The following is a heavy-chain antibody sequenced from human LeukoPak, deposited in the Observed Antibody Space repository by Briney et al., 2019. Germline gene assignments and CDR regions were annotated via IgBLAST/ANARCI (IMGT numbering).Heavy chain of an antibody. Sequence: GGSLRLSCVASGFTVSSNYMSWVRQAPGKGLEWVSVIYRGSSGGRTYYADTVKGRFTISRDNTKTTLYLQMYSLRAEDTALYYCAKGVRIAVAATPDAFDTWGQGTMVTVSS. CDR2: IYRGSSGGRT. V-gene: IGHV3-53*01. CDR1: GFTVSSNY. CDR3: AKGVRIAVAATPDAFDT. D-gene: IGHD6-19*01. J-gene: IGHJ3*02.